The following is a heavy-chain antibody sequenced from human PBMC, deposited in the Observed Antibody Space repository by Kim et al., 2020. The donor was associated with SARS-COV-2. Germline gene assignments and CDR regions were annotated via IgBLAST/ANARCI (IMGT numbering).Heavy chain of an antibody. V-gene: IGHV1-69*04. CDR1: GGTFSSYA. D-gene: IGHD5-12*01. Sequence: SVKVSCKASGGTFSSYAISWVRQTPGQGLEWMGRIIPIFGIANYAQKFQGRVTITADKSTSTAYMELSSLRSEDTAVYYCAEDYSGYGDYWDQGTLVTV. CDR2: IIPIFGIA. J-gene: IGHJ4*02. CDR3: AEDYSGYGDY.